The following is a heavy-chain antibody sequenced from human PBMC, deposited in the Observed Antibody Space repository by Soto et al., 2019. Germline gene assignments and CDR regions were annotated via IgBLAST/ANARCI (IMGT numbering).Heavy chain of an antibody. CDR2: IYYSGST. CDR3: ASIAVEMATIVY. J-gene: IGHJ4*02. V-gene: IGHV4-31*03. CDR1: GGSISSGGYY. D-gene: IGHD5-12*01. Sequence: PSETLSLTCTVSGGSISSGGYYWSWIRQHPGKGLEWIGYIYYSGSTYYNPSLKSRVTISVDTSKNQFSLKLSSVTAADTAVYYCASIAVEMATIVYWGQGTLVTVSS.